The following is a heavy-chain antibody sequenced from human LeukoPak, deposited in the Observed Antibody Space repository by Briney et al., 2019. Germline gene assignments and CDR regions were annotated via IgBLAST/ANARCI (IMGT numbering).Heavy chain of an antibody. Sequence: GGSLRLSCAASGLIFSNYAMHWVRQAPGKGLEWVAVISYDGSKKYYVDSVKGRFTISRGNSKNTLYLQMNSLRAEDTAVYYCARSSGELPDAFDIWGQGTMVTVSS. CDR1: GLIFSNYA. CDR2: ISYDGSKK. D-gene: IGHD1-7*01. J-gene: IGHJ3*02. V-gene: IGHV3-30*04. CDR3: ARSSGELPDAFDI.